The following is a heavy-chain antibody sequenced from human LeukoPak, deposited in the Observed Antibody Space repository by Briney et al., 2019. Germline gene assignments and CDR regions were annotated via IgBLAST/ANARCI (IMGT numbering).Heavy chain of an antibody. J-gene: IGHJ4*01. CDR1: GGSISSYY. CDR2: IYYSST. CDR3: ARGFWSGYSYYLDY. D-gene: IGHD3-3*01. V-gene: IGHV4-59*01. Sequence: SETLSLTCTVSGGSISSYYWSWIRQPPGKGLEWIGYIYYSSTNYNPSLKSRVTLSVDTSKNQFSLNLSSVTAADTAVYYCARGFWSGYSYYLDYWGHGTLVTVSS.